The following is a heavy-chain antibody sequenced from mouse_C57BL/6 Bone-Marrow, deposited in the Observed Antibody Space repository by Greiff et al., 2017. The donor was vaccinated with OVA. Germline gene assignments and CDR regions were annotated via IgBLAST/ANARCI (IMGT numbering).Heavy chain of an antibody. CDR1: GYTFTSYW. J-gene: IGHJ2*01. D-gene: IGHD2-5*01. V-gene: IGHV1-7*01. CDR3: ARIYSNCLLDY. CDR2: INPSSGYT. Sequence: QVHVKQSGAELAKPGASVKLSCKASGYTFTSYWMHWVKQRPGQGLEWIGYINPSSGYTKYNQKFKDKATLTADKSFSTAYMQLSSLTYEDSAVYYCARIYSNCLLDYWGQGTTLTVSS.